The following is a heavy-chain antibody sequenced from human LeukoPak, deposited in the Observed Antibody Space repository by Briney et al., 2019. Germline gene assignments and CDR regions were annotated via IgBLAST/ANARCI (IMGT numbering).Heavy chain of an antibody. Sequence: SETLSLTCGVYGGSLSDYSWSWIRQPPGKGLEFIGEINHSVNTSFNPSLKSRVTISVGTSKNQVSLRLSSVTAADTAVYYCARQGGSYYAIDDWGQGTLVTVSS. CDR1: GGSLSDYS. D-gene: IGHD1-26*01. J-gene: IGHJ4*02. CDR2: INHSVNT. V-gene: IGHV4-34*01. CDR3: ARQGGSYYAIDD.